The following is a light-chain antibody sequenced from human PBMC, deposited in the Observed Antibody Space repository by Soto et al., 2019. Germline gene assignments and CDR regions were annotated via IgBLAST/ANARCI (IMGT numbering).Light chain of an antibody. CDR2: DAS. J-gene: IGKJ4*01. CDR3: QQSYSTPLT. V-gene: IGKV3-11*01. Sequence: EIVLTQSPVTLSLSPGERATLSCRASQSVRTYLAWYQVKPGQAPRLLIYDASRRASGVPARFSGSGSGTDFTLTISSLQPEDVGNYFCQQSYSTPLTFGGGTKVQI. CDR1: QSVRTY.